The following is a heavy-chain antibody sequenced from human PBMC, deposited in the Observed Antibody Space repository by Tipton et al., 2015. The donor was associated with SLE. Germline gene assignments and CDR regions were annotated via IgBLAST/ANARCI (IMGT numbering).Heavy chain of an antibody. Sequence: TLSLTCAVYGGSFSGYYWSWIRQPPGKGLEWIGEINHSGSTNYNPSLKSRVTISVDTSKNQFSLKLSSVTAADTAVYYRARVSRFLEMGYFDYWGQGTLVTVSS. CDR2: INHSGST. V-gene: IGHV4-34*01. J-gene: IGHJ4*02. CDR3: ARVSRFLEMGYFDY. CDR1: GGSFSGYY. D-gene: IGHD3-3*01.